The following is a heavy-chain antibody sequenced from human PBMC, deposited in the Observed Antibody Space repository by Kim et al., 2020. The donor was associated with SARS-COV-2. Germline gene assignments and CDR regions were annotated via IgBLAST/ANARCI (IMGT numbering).Heavy chain of an antibody. J-gene: IGHJ5*01. Sequence: GGSLRLSCVASGFNFIDYTIHWVRQAPGKGLEWVSLISWDGSGTYYADSVKGRFTISRDNSKNSLFLQMNSLKTEDTALYYCTKEARGGFHIDSWGQGSLVTASA. D-gene: IGHD3-16*01. CDR1: GFNFIDYT. CDR3: TKEARGGFHIDS. CDR2: ISWDGSGT. V-gene: IGHV3-43*01.